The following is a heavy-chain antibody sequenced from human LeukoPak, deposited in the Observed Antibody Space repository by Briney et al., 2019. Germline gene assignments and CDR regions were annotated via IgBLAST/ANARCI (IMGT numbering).Heavy chain of an antibody. Sequence: GGSLRLSCAASGFTFDDYSMHWVRQTPGKGLEWVSSISWNSAYIDYADSVKGRFTISRDNSKSSLYLQMNSLRAEDTALYYCAKIGWGDYEDFDYWGQGTLVTVSS. CDR3: AKIGWGDYEDFDY. CDR2: ISWNSAYI. J-gene: IGHJ4*02. D-gene: IGHD4-17*01. CDR1: GFTFDDYS. V-gene: IGHV3-9*01.